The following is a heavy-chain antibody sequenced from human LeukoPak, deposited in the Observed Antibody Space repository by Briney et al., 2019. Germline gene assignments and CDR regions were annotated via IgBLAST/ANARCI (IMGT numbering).Heavy chain of an antibody. CDR1: GGSISTYY. J-gene: IGHJ4*02. CDR2: IYYSGST. Sequence: SETLSLTCTVSGGSISTYYWSWIRQPPGKGLEWIGYIYYSGSTNFNRSLKSRVTISVATSKNQFSLKLSSVTAADPAVFSFGRVNRRKWYEYRCLFGYWGQGTLVTVSS. CDR3: GRVNRRKWYEYRCLFGY. V-gene: IGHV4-59*01. D-gene: IGHD5-12*01.